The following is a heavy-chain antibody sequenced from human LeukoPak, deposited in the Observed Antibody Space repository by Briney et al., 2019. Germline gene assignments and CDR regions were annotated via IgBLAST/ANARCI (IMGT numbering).Heavy chain of an antibody. CDR2: INTNTGNP. CDR1: GYTFTSYA. J-gene: IGHJ3*02. Sequence: ASVKVSCKASGYTFTSYAMNWVRQAPGQGLEWMGWINTNTGNPTYAQGFTGRFVFSLDTSVSTAYLQISSLKAEDTAVYYCARGKGTAYVLRYFDWLDRGYDAFDIWGQGTMVTVSS. CDR3: ARGKGTAYVLRYFDWLDRGYDAFDI. V-gene: IGHV7-4-1*02. D-gene: IGHD3-9*01.